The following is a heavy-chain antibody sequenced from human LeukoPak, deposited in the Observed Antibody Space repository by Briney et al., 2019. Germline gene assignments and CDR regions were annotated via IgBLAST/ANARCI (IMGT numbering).Heavy chain of an antibody. CDR3: ARASFRY. V-gene: IGHV3-21*01. CDR2: ISSRNSFI. CDR1: GFSFSTYA. Sequence: GGSLRLSCAASGFSFSTYAMNWVRQAPGRGLEWVSSISSRNSFIYYADSVKGRFTISRDNTKNSLYLQMSSLRAEDTAVYYCARASFRYWGQGTLVTVSS. J-gene: IGHJ4*02. D-gene: IGHD3-16*02.